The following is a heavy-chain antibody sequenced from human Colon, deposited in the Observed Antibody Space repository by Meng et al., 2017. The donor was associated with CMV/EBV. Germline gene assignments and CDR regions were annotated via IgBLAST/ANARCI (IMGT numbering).Heavy chain of an antibody. CDR2: ISTFDDQT. V-gene: IGHV1-18*01. Sequence: SGYTFTSYAGTWVRQAPGKGLEWMGWISTFDDQTNYTQKFQGRVTMTADRSTDTSYLELRSLRSDDTAMYYCARTRITITGGVTPFDYWGQGSLVTVSS. J-gene: IGHJ4*02. CDR1: GYTFTSYA. CDR3: ARTRITITGGVTPFDY. D-gene: IGHD3-10*01.